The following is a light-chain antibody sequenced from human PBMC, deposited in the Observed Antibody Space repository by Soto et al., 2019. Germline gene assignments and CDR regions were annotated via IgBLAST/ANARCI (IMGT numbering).Light chain of an antibody. CDR2: EVI. Sequence: QSALTQPASVSGSPGQSITISCTGSSSDVGGYNYVSWYQQHPGKAPKLMIYEVINRPSGVSNRFSGSKSGNTASLTISILQAEDEADYYCCSYAGSSTYVFGTGTKVTVL. V-gene: IGLV2-23*02. CDR3: CSYAGSSTYV. J-gene: IGLJ1*01. CDR1: SSDVGGYNY.